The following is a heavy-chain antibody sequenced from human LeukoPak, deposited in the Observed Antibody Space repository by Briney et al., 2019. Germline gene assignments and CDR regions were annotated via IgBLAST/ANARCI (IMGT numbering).Heavy chain of an antibody. CDR2: IFPADSDT. D-gene: IGHD5-24*01. J-gene: IGHJ4*02. V-gene: IGHV5-51*01. Sequence: PGESLKISCKGSGYSFPYYWIGCVRQLPGKGLEWMGNIFPADSDTRYSPSFQGQVTISADKSIATAYLQWSSLKASDTAMYYCARRKGDGYNSPFDYWGQGTLVTVSS. CDR1: GYSFPYYW. CDR3: ARRKGDGYNSPFDY.